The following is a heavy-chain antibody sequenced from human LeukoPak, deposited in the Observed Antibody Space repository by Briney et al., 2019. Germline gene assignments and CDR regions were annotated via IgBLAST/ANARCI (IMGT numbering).Heavy chain of an antibody. D-gene: IGHD3-3*01. CDR2: TRYGGST. V-gene: IGHV4-59*12. CDR3: ARLSDF. Sequence: PSETLSLTCSVSXXXISSXXWSWVRXXXGKGLEWIGYTRYGGSTNYNPSLKSRVTISVDTSKDQFSLKLSSVTAADTAVYYCARLSDFWGQGTLVTVSS. J-gene: IGHJ4*02. CDR1: XXXISSXX.